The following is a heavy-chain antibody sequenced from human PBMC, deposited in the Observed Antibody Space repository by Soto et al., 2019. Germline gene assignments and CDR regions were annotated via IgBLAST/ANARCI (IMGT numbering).Heavy chain of an antibody. D-gene: IGHD2-2*02. J-gene: IGHJ6*02. CDR2: ISSSGSTI. V-gene: IGHV3-48*03. CDR3: ARGTLYCSSTSCYTVYYYGMDV. Sequence: PGGSLRLSCAASGFTFSSYEMNWVRQAPGKGLEWVSYISSSGSTIYYADSVKGRFTISRDNAKNSLYLQMNSLRAEDTAVYYCARGTLYCSSTSCYTVYYYGMDVWGQGTTVTVSS. CDR1: GFTFSSYE.